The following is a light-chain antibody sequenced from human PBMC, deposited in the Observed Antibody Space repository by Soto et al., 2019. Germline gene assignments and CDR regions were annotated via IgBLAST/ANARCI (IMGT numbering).Light chain of an antibody. V-gene: IGKV3-15*01. CDR1: QSITGN. Sequence: EIVMTQSPAPLSVSPGERATLSCRASQSITGNLTWYQQKPGQAPRLLIYDASTRATGIPARFSGSGSGTEFTLTISSLQSEDFAVYYCQQYHNWPLTFGGGTKVEIK. J-gene: IGKJ4*01. CDR3: QQYHNWPLT. CDR2: DAS.